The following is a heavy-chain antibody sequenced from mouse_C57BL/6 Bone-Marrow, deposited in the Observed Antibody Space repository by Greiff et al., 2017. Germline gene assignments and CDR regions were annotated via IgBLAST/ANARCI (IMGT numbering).Heavy chain of an antibody. Sequence: EVKLVESGGGLVKPGGSLKLSCAASGFTFSSYAMSWVRQTPEKRLEWVATISDGGSYTYYPDNVKGRFTISRDNAKNNLYLQMSHLKSEDTAMXYCAREILLRYYWGQGTLVTVSA. J-gene: IGHJ3*01. CDR2: ISDGGSYT. V-gene: IGHV5-4*01. CDR1: GFTFSSYA. CDR3: AREILLRYY. D-gene: IGHD1-1*01.